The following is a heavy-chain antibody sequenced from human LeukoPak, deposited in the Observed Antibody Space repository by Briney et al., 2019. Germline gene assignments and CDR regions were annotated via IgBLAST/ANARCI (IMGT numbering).Heavy chain of an antibody. V-gene: IGHV1-2*02. D-gene: IGHD3-10*01. CDR3: ARRVYYGSGSYDY. CDR2: INPNSGGT. J-gene: IGHJ4*02. Sequence: ASVKVSCKASGYTFTSYGISWVRQAPGQGLEWMGWINPNSGGTNYAQKFQGRVTMTRDTSISTAYMELSRLRSDDTAVYYCARRVYYGSGSYDYWGQGTLVTVSS. CDR1: GYTFTSYG.